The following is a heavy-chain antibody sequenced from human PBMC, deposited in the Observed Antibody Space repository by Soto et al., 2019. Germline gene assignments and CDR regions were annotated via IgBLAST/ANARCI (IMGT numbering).Heavy chain of an antibody. CDR3: ARLYCISTSCYLGMDV. CDR2: ISAYNGNT. J-gene: IGHJ6*02. CDR1: GYTFTSYG. D-gene: IGHD2-2*01. V-gene: IGHV1-18*01. Sequence: VKVSCKASGYTFTSYGISWVRQAPGQGLEWMGWISAYNGNTNYAQKLQGRVTMTTDTSTSTAYMELRSLRSDDTAVYYCARLYCISTSCYLGMDVWGQGTTVTVSS.